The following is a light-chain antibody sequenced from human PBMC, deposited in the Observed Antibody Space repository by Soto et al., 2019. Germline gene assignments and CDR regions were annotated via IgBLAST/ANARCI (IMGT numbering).Light chain of an antibody. CDR2: DVS. Sequence: QSVLTQPRSVSGSPGQSVTISCTGTSSDVGGYNDVSWYQQYPGKAPKLMIYDVSRRPSGVPDRFSGSKSGNTASLTISGLQAEDDADYYCCSYAGRYTFDFGTGTKVTVL. J-gene: IGLJ1*01. V-gene: IGLV2-11*01. CDR1: SSDVGGYND. CDR3: CSYAGRYTFD.